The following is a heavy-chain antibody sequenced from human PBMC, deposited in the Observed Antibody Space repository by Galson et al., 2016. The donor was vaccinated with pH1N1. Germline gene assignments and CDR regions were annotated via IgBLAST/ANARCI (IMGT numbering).Heavy chain of an antibody. D-gene: IGHD4-17*01. CDR3: ARGPGDHPHD. V-gene: IGHV4-34*01. CDR1: GESFRGYY. CDR2: MHHSGSS. Sequence: ETLSLTCAVYGESFRGYYWTWIRQSPGKGLEWIGEMHHSGSSNYNPSLKSRVSIYVDTFKNQFTLLVNSVTAADTAVYYCARGPGDHPHDWGQGTLVTVSS. J-gene: IGHJ4*02.